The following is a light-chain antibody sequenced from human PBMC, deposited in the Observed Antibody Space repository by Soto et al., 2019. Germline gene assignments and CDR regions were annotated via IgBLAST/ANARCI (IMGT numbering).Light chain of an antibody. Sequence: EIVMTQSPATLSVSPGERATLFCRASQSVSSNLAWYQQKPGQAPRLLIYGASTRATGIPARFSGSGSGTEFTLTISSLLSEDFAVYYCQQYNNWPPWTFGQGTKVEIK. CDR2: GAS. CDR1: QSVSSN. J-gene: IGKJ1*01. CDR3: QQYNNWPPWT. V-gene: IGKV3-15*01.